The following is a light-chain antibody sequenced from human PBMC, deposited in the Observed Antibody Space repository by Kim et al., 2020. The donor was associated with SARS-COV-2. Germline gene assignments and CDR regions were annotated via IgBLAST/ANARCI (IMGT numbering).Light chain of an antibody. CDR2: DAS. V-gene: IGKV3-11*01. CDR1: QSVRPY. Sequence: YPGERDTRPCRASQSVRPYLVWSQQRPRQPPRLLIYDASNRANGLPARFTGSGSGTDFTLTINSLEPEDFAVYYCQQRTNWPALTFGGGTKVDIK. J-gene: IGKJ4*01. CDR3: QQRTNWPALT.